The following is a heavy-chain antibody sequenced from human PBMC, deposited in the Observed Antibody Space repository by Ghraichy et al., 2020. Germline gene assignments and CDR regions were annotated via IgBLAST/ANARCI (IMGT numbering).Heavy chain of an antibody. CDR2: ISSNGGST. CDR1: GFTFSSYA. J-gene: IGHJ4*02. V-gene: IGHV3-64*01. Sequence: GSLRLSCAASGFTFSSYAMHWVRQAPGKGLEYVSAISSNGGSTYYANSVKGRFTISRDNSKNTLYLQMGSLRAEDMAVYYCAREGWLALRDWGQGTLVTVSS. D-gene: IGHD6-19*01. CDR3: AREGWLALRD.